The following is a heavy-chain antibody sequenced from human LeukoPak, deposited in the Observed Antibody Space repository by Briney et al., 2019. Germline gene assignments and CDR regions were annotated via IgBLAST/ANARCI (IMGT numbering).Heavy chain of an antibody. J-gene: IGHJ4*02. CDR2: ISSSSSYI. Sequence: AGGSLRLSCAASGFTFSSYSMNWVRQAPGKGLEWVSSISSSSSYIYYADSVKGRFTISRDNAKNSLYLQMNSLRAEDTAVYYCATMGVAVAGPAEGPIHDYWGQGTLVTVSS. CDR1: GFTFSSYS. V-gene: IGHV3-21*01. D-gene: IGHD6-19*01. CDR3: ATMGVAVAGPAEGPIHDY.